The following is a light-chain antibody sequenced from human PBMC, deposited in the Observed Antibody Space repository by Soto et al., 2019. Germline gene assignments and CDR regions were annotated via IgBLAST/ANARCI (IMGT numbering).Light chain of an antibody. J-gene: IGLJ1*01. CDR2: DND. Sequence: QSVLTQPPSASGTPGQRVTISASGGSSNIGSNPVSWYQQRPGTAPKLLIYDNDERPSGVPVRFSGSKSATSASLAISGLQSEDEGDYYCATWDDSRNGYVFGPGTKVTVL. CDR3: ATWDDSRNGYV. V-gene: IGLV1-44*01. CDR1: SSNIGSNP.